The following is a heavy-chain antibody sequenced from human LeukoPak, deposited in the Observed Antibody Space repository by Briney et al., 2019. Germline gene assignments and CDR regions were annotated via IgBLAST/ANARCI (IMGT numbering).Heavy chain of an antibody. J-gene: IGHJ6*03. CDR2: INPNSGGT. V-gene: IGHV1-2*02. CDR1: GYTFTGYY. CDR3: AREIAAAGTDYYYYYMDV. Sequence: ASVKVSCKASGYTFTGYYMHWVRQAPGQGLEWMGWINPNSGGTNYAQKFQGRVTMTRDTSISRAYMELSRLRSDDTAVYYCAREIAAAGTDYYYYYMDVWGKGTTVTISS. D-gene: IGHD6-13*01.